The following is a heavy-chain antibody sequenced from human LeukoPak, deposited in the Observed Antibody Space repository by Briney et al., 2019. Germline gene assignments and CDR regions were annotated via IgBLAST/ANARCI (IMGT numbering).Heavy chain of an antibody. CDR2: IYTSGNT. CDR1: GGSISSGSYY. J-gene: IGHJ5*02. Sequence: SETLSLTCTVSGGSISSGSYYWSWIRQSAGKGLEWIGRIYTSGNTNYNPSLKSRVTISVDTSKNQFSLKLNSVTAADTAVYFCARSGTYYNNWFDPWGQGTLVTVSS. D-gene: IGHD3-10*01. CDR3: ARSGTYYNNWFDP. V-gene: IGHV4-61*02.